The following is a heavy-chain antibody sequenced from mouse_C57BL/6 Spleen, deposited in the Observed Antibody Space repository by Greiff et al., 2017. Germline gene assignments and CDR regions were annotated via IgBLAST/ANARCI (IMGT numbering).Heavy chain of an antibody. CDR1: GYAFSSSW. D-gene: IGHD2-1*01. CDR3: ARNRYGNYCVY. V-gene: IGHV1-82*01. Sequence: QVQLQQSGPELVKPGASVKISCKASGYAFSSSWMNWVKQRPGKGLEWIGRIYPGDGDTNYNGKFKGKDTLTADKSSSTAYMQLSSLTSEDSAVYFCARNRYGNYCVYWGQDNTLTVSS. J-gene: IGHJ2*01. CDR2: IYPGDGDT.